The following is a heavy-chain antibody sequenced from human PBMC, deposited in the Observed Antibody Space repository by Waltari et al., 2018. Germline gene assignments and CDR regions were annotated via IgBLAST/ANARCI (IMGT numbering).Heavy chain of an antibody. Sequence: EVQLVESGGGLMQPGGSLKLSCAASGFTVSNNFISWVRQAPGKGLGWLAYMLRDGSTDYADSVKGRITISRDSSRNTVLLEMDNLGAEDTAVYFCAGNNGDLHRGAFDIWGQGTMVTVSS. D-gene: IGHD4-17*01. V-gene: IGHV3-53*01. CDR1: GFTVSNNF. CDR3: AGNNGDLHRGAFDI. CDR2: MLRDGST. J-gene: IGHJ3*02.